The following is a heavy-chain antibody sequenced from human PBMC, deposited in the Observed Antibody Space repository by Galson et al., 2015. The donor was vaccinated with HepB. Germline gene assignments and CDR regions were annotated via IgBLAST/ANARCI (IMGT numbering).Heavy chain of an antibody. CDR2: IRSKAYGGTT. CDR1: GFTFGDYA. D-gene: IGHD6-19*01. V-gene: IGHV3-49*03. J-gene: IGHJ4*02. CDR3: TREEGIAVAGTVY. Sequence: SLRLSCAASGFTFGDYAMSWFRQAPGKGLEWVGFIRSKAYGGTTEYAASVKGRFTISRDDSKSIAYLQMNSLKTEDTAVYYCTREEGIAVAGTVYWGQGTLVTVSS.